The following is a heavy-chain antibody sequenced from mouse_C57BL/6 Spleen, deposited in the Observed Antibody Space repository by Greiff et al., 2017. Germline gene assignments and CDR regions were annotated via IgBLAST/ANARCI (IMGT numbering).Heavy chain of an antibody. Sequence: VQLQQPGAELVKPGASVKLSCKASGYTFTSYWMHWVKQRPGQGLEWIGMIHPNSGSTKYNEKFKSKATLTVDKSSSTSYMQLSSLTSEDSAVYYCARPYPSGAMDYWGQGTSVTVSS. CDR2: IHPNSGST. CDR3: ARPYPSGAMDY. CDR1: GYTFTSYW. V-gene: IGHV1-64*01. D-gene: IGHD3-1*01. J-gene: IGHJ4*01.